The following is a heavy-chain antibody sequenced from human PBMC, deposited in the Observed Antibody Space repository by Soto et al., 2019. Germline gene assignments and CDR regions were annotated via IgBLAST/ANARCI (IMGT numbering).Heavy chain of an antibody. CDR2: IYYSGST. D-gene: IGHD3-10*01. V-gene: IGHV4-39*01. CDR3: ARAERSGSYHN. CDR1: GGSISSSSYY. J-gene: IGHJ4*02. Sequence: SETLSLTCTVSGGSISSSSYYWGWIRQPPGKGLEWIGSIYYSGSTYYNPSLKSRVTISVDTSKNQFSLQLKSVTPEDTAVYYCARAERSGSYHNWGQGTLVTVSS.